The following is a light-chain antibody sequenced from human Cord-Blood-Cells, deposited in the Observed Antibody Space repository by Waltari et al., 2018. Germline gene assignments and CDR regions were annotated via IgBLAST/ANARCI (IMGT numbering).Light chain of an antibody. Sequence: IVMTHSPDLLAVSLSAGATINCPSSQRVLYSSNNKNYLAWYQQKPGQPPKLHIYWASTRESGVPDRYSGSGSGTDFTLTISSLQAEDVAVYYCEQYYSTPYTFGQGTKLEIK. CDR1: QRVLYSSNNKNY. CDR3: EQYYSTPYT. CDR2: WAS. V-gene: IGKV4-1*01. J-gene: IGKJ2*01.